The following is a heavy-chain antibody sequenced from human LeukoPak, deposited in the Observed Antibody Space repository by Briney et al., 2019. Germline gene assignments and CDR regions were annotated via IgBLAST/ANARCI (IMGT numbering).Heavy chain of an antibody. V-gene: IGHV1-24*01. J-gene: IGHJ5*02. D-gene: IGHD2/OR15-2a*01. Sequence: ASVKVSCKVSGYTLTELSMHWVRQAPGKGLEWMGGFDPEDGETIYAQKFQGRVTMTEDTSTDTAYMELSSLRSEDTAVYYCATAVRPFRWFDPWGQGTLVTVSS. CDR2: FDPEDGET. CDR3: ATAVRPFRWFDP. CDR1: GYTLTELS.